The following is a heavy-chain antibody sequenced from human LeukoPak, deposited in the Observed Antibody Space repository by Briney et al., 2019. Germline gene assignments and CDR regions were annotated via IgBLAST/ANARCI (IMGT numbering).Heavy chain of an antibody. CDR3: ARVYYDSSGVWDFGI. CDR1: GGTFSSYA. V-gene: IGHV1-69*04. D-gene: IGHD3-22*01. Sequence: ASVKVSCKASGGTFSSYAISWVRQAPGQGLEWMGRIIPILGIANYAQKFQGRVTITADKSTSTAYMELSSLRSEDTAVYYCARVYYDSSGVWDFGIWGQGTMVTVSS. CDR2: IIPILGIA. J-gene: IGHJ3*02.